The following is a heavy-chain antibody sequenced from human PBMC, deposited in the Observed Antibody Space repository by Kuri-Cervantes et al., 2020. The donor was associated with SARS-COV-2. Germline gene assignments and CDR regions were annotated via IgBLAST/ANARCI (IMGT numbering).Heavy chain of an antibody. J-gene: IGHJ5*02. CDR1: GFTFSSYA. Sequence: GESLKISCAASGFTFSSYAMSWVRQAPGKGLEWVAIISYAGNSLYAESVKGRFTISRDNSRNTVYLHMDGLEPDDTAVYYCARETPDHRNSWFDHWGQGSLVTVSS. CDR3: ARETPDHRNSWFDH. CDR2: ISYAGNS. D-gene: IGHD1-14*01. V-gene: IGHV3-30*03.